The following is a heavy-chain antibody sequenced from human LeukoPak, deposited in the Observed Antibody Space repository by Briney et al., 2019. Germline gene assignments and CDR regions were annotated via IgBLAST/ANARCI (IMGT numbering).Heavy chain of an antibody. CDR3: AKAEWLHSPRPPDY. CDR1: GYTFTDYY. V-gene: IGHV1-2*02. D-gene: IGHD3-3*01. J-gene: IGHJ4*02. CDR2: INPNSGGT. Sequence: ASVKVSCKASGYTFTDYYIHWVRQAPGQGLEWMGWINPNSGGTSYAKKFQGRVTLTRDTSISTAHMELSSLRSDDTAVYYCAKAEWLHSPRPPDYWGQGTLVTVSS.